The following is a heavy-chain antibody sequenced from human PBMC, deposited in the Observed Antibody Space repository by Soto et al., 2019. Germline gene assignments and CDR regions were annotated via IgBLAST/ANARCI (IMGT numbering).Heavy chain of an antibody. CDR3: ARKVDY. Sequence: GGSLRLSCAASGFTFNKYDMSWVRQAPGKGLEWVAVIAIDGSNKYYADSVKGRFTISRDNSKNTLYLEMNGLRTEDTAMYYCARKVDYWGQGTLVTVSA. CDR2: IAIDGSNK. CDR1: GFTFNKYD. J-gene: IGHJ4*02. V-gene: IGHV3-30-3*01.